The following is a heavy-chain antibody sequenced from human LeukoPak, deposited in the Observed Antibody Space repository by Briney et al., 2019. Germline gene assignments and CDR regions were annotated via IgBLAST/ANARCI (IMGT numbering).Heavy chain of an antibody. D-gene: IGHD2-21*02. Sequence: KPSETLSLTCTVSGGPLSSSSYYWGWIRQPPGKGLEWIGSIYYSGSTYFNPSLKSRVTVSVDTSKNQFSLKLSSVTAADTAVYYCARIGRYCGGDCGGAAWGQGTLVTVSS. CDR2: IYYSGST. J-gene: IGHJ5*02. CDR3: ARIGRYCGGDCGGAA. V-gene: IGHV4-39*07. CDR1: GGPLSSSSYY.